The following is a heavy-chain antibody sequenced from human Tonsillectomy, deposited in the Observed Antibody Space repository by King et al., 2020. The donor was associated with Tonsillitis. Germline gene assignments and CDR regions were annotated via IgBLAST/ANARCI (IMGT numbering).Heavy chain of an antibody. D-gene: IGHD3-22*01. J-gene: IGHJ3*02. V-gene: IGHV3-23*04. CDR1: GFTFSSYA. Sequence: VQLVESGGGLVQPGGSLRLSCAASGFTFSSYAMTWVRQAPGKGLEWGSGISGNGGGTYYADSGEGRFTISRDNSKNTLYLQMNSLRAEDTAVYYCAKGGVYYDKGDAFDIWGQGTMVTVSS. CDR3: AKGGVYYDKGDAFDI. CDR2: ISGNGGGT.